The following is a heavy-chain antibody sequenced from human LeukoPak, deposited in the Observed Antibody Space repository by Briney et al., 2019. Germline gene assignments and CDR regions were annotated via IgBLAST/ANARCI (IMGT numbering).Heavy chain of an antibody. CDR3: ARDYEDFIPRNAFDI. Sequence: ASVKVSCKASGYTFTSYGISWVRQAPGQGLEWMGWISAYNGNTNYAQKLQGRVTMTTDTSTSTAYMELRSLRSDDTAVYYCARDYEDFIPRNAFDIWGQGTMVTVSS. D-gene: IGHD3-16*01. V-gene: IGHV1-18*01. J-gene: IGHJ3*02. CDR2: ISAYNGNT. CDR1: GYTFTSYG.